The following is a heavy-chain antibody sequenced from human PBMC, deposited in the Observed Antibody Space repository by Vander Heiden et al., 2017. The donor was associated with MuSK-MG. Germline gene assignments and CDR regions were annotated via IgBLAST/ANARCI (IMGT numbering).Heavy chain of an antibody. J-gene: IGHJ6*02. Sequence: EVQLLESGGDLVQPGGSLRLSCAASGFTFSTYAMSWVRQAPGKGLAWVSAISFSGGSTFYADSVKGRFTISSDNSKNTRYRQMNSLRAEDTAVYYGAKDGGGGSTNYYYGMDVWGQGTTVTVSS. CDR3: AKDGGGGSTNYYYGMDV. CDR1: GFTFSTYA. D-gene: IGHD1-26*01. V-gene: IGHV3-23*01. CDR2: ISFSGGST.